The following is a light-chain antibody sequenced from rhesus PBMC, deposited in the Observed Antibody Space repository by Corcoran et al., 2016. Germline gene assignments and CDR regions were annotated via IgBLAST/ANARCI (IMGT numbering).Light chain of an antibody. CDR3: QQHNIYPLT. Sequence: DIQMTQSPSSLSASVGDTVTITCQASQGISKYLAWYQQKPGKAPMLLIYDASTLQSGVPSRFSGIGSGTEFTLTISSLQPEDFATYYCQQHNIYPLTFGGGTKVALK. CDR2: DAS. CDR1: QGISKY. J-gene: IGKJ4*01. V-gene: IGKV1-25*01.